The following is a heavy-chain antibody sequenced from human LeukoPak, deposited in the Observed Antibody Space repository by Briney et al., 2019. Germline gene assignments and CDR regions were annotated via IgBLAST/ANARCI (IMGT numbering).Heavy chain of an antibody. V-gene: IGHV5-51*01. CDR1: GYSFTSYW. J-gene: IGHJ5*02. Sequence: GESLKISCKGSGYSFTSYWIGWVRQMPGKDLEWMGIIYPGDSDTRYSPSFQGQVTISADKSISTAYLQWSSLKASDTAMYYCARGLEQWLNWFDPWGQGTLVTVSS. CDR2: IYPGDSDT. D-gene: IGHD6-19*01. CDR3: ARGLEQWLNWFDP.